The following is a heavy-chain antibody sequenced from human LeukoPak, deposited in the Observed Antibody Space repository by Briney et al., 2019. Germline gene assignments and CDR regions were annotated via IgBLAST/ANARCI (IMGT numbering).Heavy chain of an antibody. V-gene: IGHV4-4*07. CDR1: GGSMSSYY. D-gene: IGHD3-22*01. J-gene: IGHJ4*02. Sequence: PSETLSLTCTVSGGSMSSYYWSWMRQPAGKGLEWIGQIYTSGSTNFNPSLKSRVIMSVDTSKNQFSLNLTSVTAADTAVYYCAKDSSGYYFKYWGQGTLVTVSS. CDR2: IYTSGST. CDR3: AKDSSGYYFKY.